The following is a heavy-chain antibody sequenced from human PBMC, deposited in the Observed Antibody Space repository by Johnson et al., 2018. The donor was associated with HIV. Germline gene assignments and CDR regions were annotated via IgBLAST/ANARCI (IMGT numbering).Heavy chain of an antibody. D-gene: IGHD2-2*01. V-gene: IGHV3-NL1*01. CDR1: GFTFSSYG. Sequence: QVQLVESGGGVVQPGRSLRLSCAASGFTFSSYGMHWVRQAPGKGLEWVAVIYSGGSTYYADSVKGRFTISRDNSKNTLYLQMNSLRAEDTAVYYCARDCWLSGSTSCHDAFDIWGQGTMVTVSS. CDR3: ARDCWLSGSTSCHDAFDI. CDR2: IYSGGST. J-gene: IGHJ3*02.